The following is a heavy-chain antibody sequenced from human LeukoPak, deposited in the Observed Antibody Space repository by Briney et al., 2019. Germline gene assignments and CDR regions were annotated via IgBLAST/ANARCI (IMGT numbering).Heavy chain of an antibody. J-gene: IGHJ3*02. Sequence: PSETLSLTCTVSGGSISSSSYYWGWIRQPPGKGLEWIGSIYYSGSTYYNPSLKSRVTISVDTSKNQFSLKLSSVTAADTAVYYCARDPKWRATTRTTAAFDIWGPGTMVTVSS. CDR3: ARDPKWRATTRTTAAFDI. CDR1: GGSISSSSYY. V-gene: IGHV4-39*02. CDR2: IYYSGST. D-gene: IGHD1-1*01.